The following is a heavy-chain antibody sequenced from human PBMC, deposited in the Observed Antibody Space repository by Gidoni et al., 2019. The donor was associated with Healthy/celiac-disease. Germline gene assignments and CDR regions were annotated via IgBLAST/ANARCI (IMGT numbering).Heavy chain of an antibody. D-gene: IGHD3-10*01. CDR1: GRSFSGYY. CDR2: INHSGST. CDR3: ARGFPRAMVRGVLDY. V-gene: IGHV4-34*01. J-gene: IGHJ4*02. Sequence: QVQLQQWGAGPLKPSETLSLTCAVYGRSFSGYYWSWIRQPPGKGLEWIGEINHSGSTNYNPSLKSRVTISVDTSKNQFSLKLSSVTAADTAVYYCARGFPRAMVRGVLDYWGQGTLVTVSS.